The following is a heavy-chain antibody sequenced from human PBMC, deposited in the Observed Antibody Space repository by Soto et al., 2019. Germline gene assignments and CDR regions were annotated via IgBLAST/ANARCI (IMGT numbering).Heavy chain of an antibody. CDR1: GYTFTSYA. J-gene: IGHJ3*02. Sequence: ASVKVSCKASGYTFTSYAMHWVRQAPGQRLEWMGWINAGNGNTKYSQKFQGRVTITRDTSASTAYMELSSLRSEDTAVYYCARIGRYCSGGSCYGTYAFDIWGQGTMVTVSS. D-gene: IGHD2-15*01. CDR3: ARIGRYCSGGSCYGTYAFDI. CDR2: INAGNGNT. V-gene: IGHV1-3*01.